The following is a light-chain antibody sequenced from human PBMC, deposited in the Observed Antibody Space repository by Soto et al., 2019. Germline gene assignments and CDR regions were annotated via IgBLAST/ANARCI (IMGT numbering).Light chain of an antibody. CDR3: QQHADWPLT. Sequence: EIVLTQSPATLSVSPGERATLSCRASQSVSSNLAWYQQKPGRAPRLLIYAASTRATGVPARFSGSGSGTDFTLTISSLEPEDFAVYYCQQHADWPLTFGGGTKVDIK. CDR2: AAS. CDR1: QSVSSN. V-gene: IGKV3-11*01. J-gene: IGKJ4*01.